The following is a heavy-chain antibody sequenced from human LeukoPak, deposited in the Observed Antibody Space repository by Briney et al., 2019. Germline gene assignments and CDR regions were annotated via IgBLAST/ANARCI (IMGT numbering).Heavy chain of an antibody. V-gene: IGHV3-74*01. CDR1: GLTFSSHW. D-gene: IGHD3-10*01. CDR3: AKDLFGGSDD. CDR2: IDSDGSIT. Sequence: GGSLRLSCAASGLTFSSHWMHWVRQAPGKGLLWVSRIDSDGSITTYADSVKGRFTIFRDNAKNTLYLQMSSLRVEDTAVYYCAKDLFGGSDDWGQGTLVTVSS. J-gene: IGHJ4*02.